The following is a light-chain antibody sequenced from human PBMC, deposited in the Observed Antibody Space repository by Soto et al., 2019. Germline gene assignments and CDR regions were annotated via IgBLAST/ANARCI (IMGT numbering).Light chain of an antibody. J-gene: IGLJ3*02. CDR2: EVS. Sequence: QSVLTQPASVSGSPGQSITISCTGTSSDVGGYNYVSWYQQHPGTAPKLMIYEVSNRPSGVSDRFSGSRSGNTASLTISGLQAEDESDYYCISYTSSSTWVFGGWTQLTVL. CDR1: SSDVGGYNY. V-gene: IGLV2-14*01. CDR3: ISYTSSSTWV.